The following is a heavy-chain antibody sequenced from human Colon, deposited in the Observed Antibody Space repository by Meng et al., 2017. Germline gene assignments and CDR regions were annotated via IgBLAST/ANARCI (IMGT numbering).Heavy chain of an antibody. CDR2: TYYRSKYYN. V-gene: IGHV6-1*01. J-gene: IGHJ4*02. Sequence: QAQLQQSGPGLVKPSQTLSLPCAIAGDSVSSNSAAWNWIRQSPSRGLEWLGRTYYRSKYYNDYALSVKSRITINPDTSKNQFSLQLNSVTPEDTAIYYCARDWGDVRGGFDFWGQGTLVTVSS. D-gene: IGHD3-10*02. CDR3: ARDWGDVRGGFDF. CDR1: GDSVSSNSAA.